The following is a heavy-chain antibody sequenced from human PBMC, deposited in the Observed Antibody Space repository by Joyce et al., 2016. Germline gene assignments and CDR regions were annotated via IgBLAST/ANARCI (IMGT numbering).Heavy chain of an antibody. D-gene: IGHD2-21*02. CDR2: IQQDGSET. Sequence: EVQLVESGGGLVQPGGSLRLSCAASGFAFNNYLMTWVRQAPGKGLEWVANIQQDGSETYYVDSVRRRFTISRDNAKNSLFLQMTGLRVEDTAVYFCARGSRDPQANDAFDIWGQGIMVTVSS. CDR1: GFAFNNYL. CDR3: ARGSRDPQANDAFDI. J-gene: IGHJ3*02. V-gene: IGHV3-7*04.